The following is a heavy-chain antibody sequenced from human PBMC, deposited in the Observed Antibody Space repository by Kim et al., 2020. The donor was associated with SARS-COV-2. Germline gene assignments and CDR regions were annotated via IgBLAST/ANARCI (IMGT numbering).Heavy chain of an antibody. Sequence: YAQKFQGRVTMTRDTSTSTVYMELSSLRSEDTAVYYCARGEVGATPFPDYWGQGTLVTVSS. V-gene: IGHV1-46*01. J-gene: IGHJ4*02. D-gene: IGHD1-26*01. CDR3: ARGEVGATPFPDY.